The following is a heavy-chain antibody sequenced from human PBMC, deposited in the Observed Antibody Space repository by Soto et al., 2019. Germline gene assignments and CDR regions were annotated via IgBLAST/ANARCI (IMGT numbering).Heavy chain of an antibody. V-gene: IGHV4-39*01. CDR1: GRSISSSSYY. CDR3: ARVGYSYGFAPGWFDP. D-gene: IGHD5-18*01. CDR2: IYYSGST. J-gene: IGHJ5*02. Sequence: SETLSLTCTVSGRSISSSSYYWGWIRQPPGKGLEWIGSIYYSGSTYYNPSLESRVTISVDTSKNQFSLKLSSVTAADTAVYYCARVGYSYGFAPGWFDPWGQGTLVTVSS.